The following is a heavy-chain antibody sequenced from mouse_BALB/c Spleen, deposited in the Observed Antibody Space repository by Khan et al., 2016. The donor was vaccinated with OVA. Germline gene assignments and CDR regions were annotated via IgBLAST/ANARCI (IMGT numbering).Heavy chain of an antibody. D-gene: IGHD1-2*01. CDR2: ISPGSGAN. Sequence: QVQLQESGAELVRPGASVKLSCKASGYTFTDYYINWVKQRPGQGLEWIGEISPGSGANYYKEKFKGKATLTEDKSSSTVYMQHSSLTAEASVFYFCARRNYFDYTFAYWGQGTLVTVSA. J-gene: IGHJ3*01. CDR3: ARRNYFDYTFAY. V-gene: IGHV1-77*01. CDR1: GYTFTDYY.